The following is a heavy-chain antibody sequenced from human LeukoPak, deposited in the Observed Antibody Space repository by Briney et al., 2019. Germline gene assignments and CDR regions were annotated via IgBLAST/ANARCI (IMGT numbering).Heavy chain of an antibody. CDR1: GVSISSYY. J-gene: IGHJ3*02. Sequence: SETLSLTCTVSGVSISSYYWSWIRQPPGKGLEWIGYIYYSGSTNYNPSLKSRVTISVDTSKNQFSLKLSSVTAADTAVYYCARSVGYAHAFDIWGQGTMVTVSS. V-gene: IGHV4-59*01. D-gene: IGHD3-16*01. CDR2: IYYSGST. CDR3: ARSVGYAHAFDI.